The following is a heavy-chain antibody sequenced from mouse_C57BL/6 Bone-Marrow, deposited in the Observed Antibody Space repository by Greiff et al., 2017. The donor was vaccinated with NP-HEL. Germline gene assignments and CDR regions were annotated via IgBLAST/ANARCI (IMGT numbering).Heavy chain of an antibody. Sequence: EVHLVESGGGLVKPGGSLKLSCAASGSTFSSYTMSWVRQTPEKRLEWVATISGGGGNTFYPDSVKGRFTISRDNAKNTLYLQMSSLRSEDTALYYCARLRYEAMDYWGQGTSVTVSS. V-gene: IGHV5-9*01. D-gene: IGHD1-1*01. CDR3: ARLRYEAMDY. CDR2: ISGGGGNT. CDR1: GSTFSSYT. J-gene: IGHJ4*01.